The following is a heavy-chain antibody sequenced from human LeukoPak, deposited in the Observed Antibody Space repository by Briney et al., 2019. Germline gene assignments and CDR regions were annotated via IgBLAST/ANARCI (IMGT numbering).Heavy chain of an antibody. CDR1: GYTFTSYD. CDR2: MNPNSGNT. J-gene: IGHJ4*02. Sequence: GASVKVSCKASGYTFTSYDINWVRQATGQGLEWMGWMNPNSGNTGYAQKFQGRVTMTRNTSISPAYMELSSLRSEDTAVYYCARVLVCSSTSCRGPLAYWGQGTLVTVSS. D-gene: IGHD2-2*01. CDR3: ARVLVCSSTSCRGPLAY. V-gene: IGHV1-8*01.